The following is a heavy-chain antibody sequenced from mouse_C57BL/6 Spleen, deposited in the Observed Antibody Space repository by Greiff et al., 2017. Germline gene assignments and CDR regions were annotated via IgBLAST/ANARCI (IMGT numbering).Heavy chain of an antibody. V-gene: IGHV10-1*01. J-gene: IGHJ2*01. CDR1: GFSFNTYA. D-gene: IGHD1-1*01. CDR2: IRSKSNNSTT. CDR3: VREYSGSNFDD. Sequence: EVQVLESGGGLVQPKGSLKLSCAASGFSFNTYAMNWVRQTPGQGLEWVARIRSKSNNSTTYYAVSVKDRFTISRDDSESMLYLQMNNLKTEDTAMYYCVREYSGSNFDDWGQGTTLTVSS.